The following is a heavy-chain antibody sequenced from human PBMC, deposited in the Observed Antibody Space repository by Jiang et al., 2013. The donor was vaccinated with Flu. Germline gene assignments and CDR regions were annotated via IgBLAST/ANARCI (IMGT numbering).Heavy chain of an antibody. CDR3: ARGHDFWSGYYYYYYYGMDV. CDR2: INHSGST. J-gene: IGHJ6*04. CDR1: GGSFSGYY. Sequence: TCAVYGGSFSGYYWSWIRQPPGKGLEWIGEINHSGSTNYNPSLKSRVTISVDTSKNQFSLKLSSVTAADTAVYYCARGHDFWSGYYYYYYYGMDVWGKGTTVTVSS. D-gene: IGHD3-3*01. V-gene: IGHV4-34*01.